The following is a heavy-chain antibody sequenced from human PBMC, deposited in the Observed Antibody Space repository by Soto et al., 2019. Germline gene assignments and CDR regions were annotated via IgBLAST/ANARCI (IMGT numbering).Heavy chain of an antibody. CDR3: AKMTSDSYGRNYGMDV. V-gene: IGHV3-23*01. Sequence: GGSLRLSCAGSGCPFSCSATTCVRKAPEKGLEWVSALRDSGVSPYYADSVKGRFTISRDNSKNTLYLQMDSLRVEDTALYYCAKMTSDSYGRNYGMDVWGQGTTVTVSS. D-gene: IGHD5-18*01. CDR1: GCPFSCSA. J-gene: IGHJ6*02. CDR2: LRDSGVSP.